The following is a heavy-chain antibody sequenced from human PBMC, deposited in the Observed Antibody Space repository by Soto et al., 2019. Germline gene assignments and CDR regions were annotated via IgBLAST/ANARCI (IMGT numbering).Heavy chain of an antibody. CDR1: GGSISSYY. CDR2: IYYSGST. V-gene: IGHV4-59*08. Sequence: QVQLQESGPGLVKPSETLSLTCTVSGGSISSYYWSWIRQPPGKGLEWIGYIYYSGSTNYNPSLKGRVTMSVDTSKNQFSLKLSSVTAADTAVYYCAGLGHFDRQYYFDYWGQGTLVTVSS. D-gene: IGHD3-9*01. CDR3: AGLGHFDRQYYFDY. J-gene: IGHJ4*02.